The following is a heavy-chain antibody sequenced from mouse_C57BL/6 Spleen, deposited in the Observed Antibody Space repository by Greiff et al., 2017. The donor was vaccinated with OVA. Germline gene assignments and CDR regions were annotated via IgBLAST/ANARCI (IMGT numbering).Heavy chain of an antibody. Sequence: VQLQQSGAELARPGASVKMSCKASGYTFTSYTMHWVKQRPGQGLEWIGYINPSSGYTKYNQKFKDKATLTADKSSSTAYMQLSSLTSEDSAVYYCARSITPTRYFDVWGTGTTVTVSS. CDR2: INPSSGYT. J-gene: IGHJ1*03. D-gene: IGHD1-1*01. CDR3: ARSITPTRYFDV. V-gene: IGHV1-4*01. CDR1: GYTFTSYT.